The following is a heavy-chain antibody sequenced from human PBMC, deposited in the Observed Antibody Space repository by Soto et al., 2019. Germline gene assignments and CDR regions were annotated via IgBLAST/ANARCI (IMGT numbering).Heavy chain of an antibody. Sequence: QITLKESGPTLVRPTQTLTLTCAFSGFSLSTSGVGVGWIRQPPGQALEWLAVIYWDDSKHYSPSLRSSLTITNDTSKNQVVLTMTNMDPMDTGTYYCAHKGPEDWPLDYWGQGTLVTVSS. D-gene: IGHD3-9*01. V-gene: IGHV2-5*02. CDR2: IYWDDSK. CDR1: GFSLSTSGVG. CDR3: AHKGPEDWPLDY. J-gene: IGHJ4*02.